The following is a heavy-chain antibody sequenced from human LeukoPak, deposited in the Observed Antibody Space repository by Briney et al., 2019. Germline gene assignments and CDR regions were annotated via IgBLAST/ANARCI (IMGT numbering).Heavy chain of an antibody. V-gene: IGHV1-18*01. CDR1: GYPFTSYG. CDR2: ISAYNGNT. Sequence: ASVKVSCKASGYPFTSYGISWVRQAPGQGLEWMGWISAYNGNTNYAQKLQGRVTMTTDTSTSTAYMELRSLRSDDTAVYYCARRDDYGDSFDYWGQGTLVTVSS. CDR3: ARRDDYGDSFDY. J-gene: IGHJ4*02. D-gene: IGHD4-17*01.